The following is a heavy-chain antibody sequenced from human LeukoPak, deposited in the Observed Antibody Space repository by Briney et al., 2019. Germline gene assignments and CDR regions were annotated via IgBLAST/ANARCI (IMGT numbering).Heavy chain of an antibody. V-gene: IGHV3-53*01. CDR3: ARGGFGVTAAHY. Sequence: GGSLRLSCAASGFTVSSNHMSWVRQAPGKGLEWVSVIYIGGSTYYADSVKGRFTISRDNSKNSLYLQMNSLRAEDTAVYYCARGGFGVTAAHYWGQGTLVTVSS. CDR1: GFTVSSNH. D-gene: IGHD3-10*01. J-gene: IGHJ4*02. CDR2: IYIGGST.